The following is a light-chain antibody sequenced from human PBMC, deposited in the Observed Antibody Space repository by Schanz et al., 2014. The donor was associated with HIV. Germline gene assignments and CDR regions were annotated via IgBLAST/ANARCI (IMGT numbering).Light chain of an antibody. CDR2: EVS. V-gene: IGLV2-14*02. J-gene: IGLJ3*02. CDR1: SSDVGSYNL. Sequence: QSVLTQPASVSGSPGQSITISCTGTSSDVGSYNLVSWYQQHPGEAPKLMIYEVSKRPSGVPDRFSGSKSGNTASLTVSGLQPEDEADYYCSSFAGSNIPWVFGGGTKVTV. CDR3: SSFAGSNIPWV.